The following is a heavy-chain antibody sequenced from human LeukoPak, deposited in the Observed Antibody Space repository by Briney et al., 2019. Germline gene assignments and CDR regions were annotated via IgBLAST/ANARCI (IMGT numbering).Heavy chain of an antibody. V-gene: IGHV3-74*01. D-gene: IGHD5-18*01. CDR2: INTDGSST. J-gene: IGHJ4*02. CDR3: AREKYQRGYSY. CDR1: GFTFSDYW. Sequence: GGSLRLSCAASGFTFSDYWMHWVRQAPGKGLVWVSHINTDGSSTTYADSVKGRFTISRDNAKNTRYLQMNSLRAEDTAVYYCAREKYQRGYSYWGQGTLVTVSS.